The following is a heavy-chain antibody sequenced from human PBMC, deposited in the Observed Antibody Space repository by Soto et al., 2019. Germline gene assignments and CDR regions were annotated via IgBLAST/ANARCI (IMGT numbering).Heavy chain of an antibody. Sequence: SETLSLTCAVSNDSFSSSNWWSWVRQPPGKGLEWIGEIYHSGSTNYNPYLKSRVTISVDKSKNKFSLKLYSVTAADTAVYYCAKRGSSSWYWFDPWGQGTLVTVSS. CDR1: NDSFSSSNW. CDR2: IYHSGST. D-gene: IGHD6-13*01. V-gene: IGHV4-4*02. J-gene: IGHJ5*02. CDR3: AKRGSSSWYWFDP.